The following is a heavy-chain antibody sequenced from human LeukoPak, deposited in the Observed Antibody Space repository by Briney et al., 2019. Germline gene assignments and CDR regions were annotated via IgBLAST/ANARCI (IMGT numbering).Heavy chain of an antibody. V-gene: IGHV4-61*02. CDR1: GDSISSGDYY. Sequence: SETLSLTCTVSGDSISSGDYYWSWIRQPAEKGLEWIGRIYTSGSTNYNPSLKSRVNISVDTSKNQFSLKLSSVTAADTAVYYCARPKLHMVRYAFDIWGQGTMVTVSS. CDR3: ARPKLHMVRYAFDI. J-gene: IGHJ3*02. CDR2: IYTSGST. D-gene: IGHD3-10*01.